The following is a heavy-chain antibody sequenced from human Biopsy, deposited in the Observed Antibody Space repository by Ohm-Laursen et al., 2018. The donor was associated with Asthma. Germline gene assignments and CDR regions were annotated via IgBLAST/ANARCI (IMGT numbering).Heavy chain of an antibody. D-gene: IGHD3-22*01. CDR1: GFAVSRDH. CDR2: IYSGGTS. CDR3: ARGDSSNWSHYYFDY. J-gene: IGHJ4*02. V-gene: IGHV3-53*01. Sequence: SLRLSCAASGFAVSRDHMFWVRQAPGKGLEWVSVIYSGGTSHTADSVRGRFTISRDYSKNTLYLQMHSLRAEDTAVYYCARGDSSNWSHYYFDYWGQGTLITVSS.